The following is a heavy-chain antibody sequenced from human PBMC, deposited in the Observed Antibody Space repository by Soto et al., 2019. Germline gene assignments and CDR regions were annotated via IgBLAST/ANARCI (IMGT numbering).Heavy chain of an antibody. J-gene: IGHJ4*02. V-gene: IGHV1-18*01. D-gene: IGHD1-26*01. CDR3: ARGEMFFDS. CDR1: GYTFTSYG. Sequence: QVQLVQSGAEVKKPGASVKVPCKASGYTFTSYGISWVRQAPGQGLEWMGWSSAYSGNTKYAQKFQGRVTMTTDISTSTAYMELRSRRSDDTAVYYCARGEMFFDSWGQGTLVTVSS. CDR2: SSAYSGNT.